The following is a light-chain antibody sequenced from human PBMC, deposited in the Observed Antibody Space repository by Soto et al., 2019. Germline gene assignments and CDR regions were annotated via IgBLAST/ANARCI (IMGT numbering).Light chain of an antibody. Sequence: IVMIQSPESLAVSLGERATFNCKSSQSLLYTSDNRNYLAWYQKKPGQPPKLLMHWASNREPGVPDRFSGSGSGTDFTLTSSSVQAEDVAVYYCQQYYSLYTFGQGTRLEI. J-gene: IGKJ2*01. CDR2: WAS. CDR3: QQYYSLYT. V-gene: IGKV4-1*01. CDR1: QSLLYTSDNRNY.